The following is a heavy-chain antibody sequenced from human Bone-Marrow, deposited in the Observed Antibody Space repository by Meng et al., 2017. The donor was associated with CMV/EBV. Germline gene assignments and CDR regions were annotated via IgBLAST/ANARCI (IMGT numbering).Heavy chain of an antibody. J-gene: IGHJ6*02. Sequence: GGSLRLSCAASGFTFSSYAAHWVRQAPGKGLEWVAVISYDGSNKYYGDSVKGRFTISRDNSKNTLYLQMSSLRPEDTAVYYCASRTAAGSIYYYYGMDVWGQGTTVTVSS. CDR2: ISYDGSNK. V-gene: IGHV3-30*04. D-gene: IGHD6-13*01. CDR3: ASRTAAGSIYYYYGMDV. CDR1: GFTFSSYA.